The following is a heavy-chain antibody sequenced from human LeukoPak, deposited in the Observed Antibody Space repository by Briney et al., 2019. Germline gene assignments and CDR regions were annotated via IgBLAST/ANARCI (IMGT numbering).Heavy chain of an antibody. D-gene: IGHD3-16*02. CDR2: ISYDGSNE. CDR3: AKGPAPRLGEFSYHALVDY. Sequence: GGSLRPSCVASGFTFSSYGMHWVRQAPGKGLEWVAFISYDGSNENIADSVKGRFIISRDNSKSTLYLQMNSLRAEDTAMYYCAKGPAPRLGEFSYHALVDYWGQGTLVTVSS. V-gene: IGHV3-30*18. J-gene: IGHJ4*02. CDR1: GFTFSSYG.